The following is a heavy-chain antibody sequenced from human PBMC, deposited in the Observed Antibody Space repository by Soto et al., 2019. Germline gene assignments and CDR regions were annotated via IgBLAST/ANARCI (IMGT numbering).Heavy chain of an antibody. CDR3: ARGSPMSSSFPLDF. CDR2: IYYTGST. D-gene: IGHD6-6*01. Sequence: QVQLQESGPGLVTPSETLSLTCTVSGGSIRPYYWSWIRQPPGKGLECIGYIYYTGSTNYNSSIKSRVTMSLDTSNNQCSLKLNSVTAADTALYCCARGSPMSSSFPLDFWGQGTLVAVSS. J-gene: IGHJ4*02. CDR1: GGSIRPYY. V-gene: IGHV4-59*01.